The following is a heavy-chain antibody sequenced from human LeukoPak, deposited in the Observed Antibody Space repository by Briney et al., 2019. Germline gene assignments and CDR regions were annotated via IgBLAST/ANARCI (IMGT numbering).Heavy chain of an antibody. CDR1: GFTFSSYS. CDR2: ISSSSTI. Sequence: GGSLRLSCAASGFTFSSYSMNWVRQAPGKGLEWVSYISSSSTIYYADSVKGRFTISRDNAKNSLYLQMNSLRDEDTAVYYCARNYYDTRGSLWYWGQGTLVTVSS. D-gene: IGHD3-22*01. J-gene: IGHJ4*02. CDR3: ARNYYDTRGSLWY. V-gene: IGHV3-48*02.